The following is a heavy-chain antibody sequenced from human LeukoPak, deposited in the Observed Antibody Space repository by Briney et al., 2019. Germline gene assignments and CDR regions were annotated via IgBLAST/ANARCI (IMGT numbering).Heavy chain of an antibody. V-gene: IGHV3-21*01. CDR1: GFTFSSYS. D-gene: IGHD5-18*01. CDR2: ISSSSAYI. J-gene: IGHJ5*02. Sequence: VRTRRLSCAASGFTFSSYSMIWVRQAPGPRLEWVSSISSSSAYIYYADSVRGRFTISRDNAENSLYLQMNSLRAEDTAVYYCARGRLDGGYSYLDWFDPWGQGTLVTVSS. CDR3: ARGRLDGGYSYLDWFDP.